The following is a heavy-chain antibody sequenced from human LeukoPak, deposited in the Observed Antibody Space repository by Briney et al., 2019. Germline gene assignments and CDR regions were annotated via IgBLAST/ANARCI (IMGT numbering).Heavy chain of an antibody. CDR3: ARGDLYFDY. CDR1: GFSFGSYA. CDR2: ISGSGGST. J-gene: IGHJ4*02. V-gene: IGHV3-23*01. Sequence: GSLRLSCAASGFSFGSYAMSWVRQAPGKGLEWVSAISGSGGSTYYADSVKGRFTISRDNSKNTLYLQMNSLRAEDTAVYYCARGDLYFDYWGQGTLVTVSS.